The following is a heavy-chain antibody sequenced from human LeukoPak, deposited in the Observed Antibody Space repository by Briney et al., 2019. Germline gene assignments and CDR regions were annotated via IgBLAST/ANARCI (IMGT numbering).Heavy chain of an antibody. CDR1: GFTFSNYA. D-gene: IGHD5-24*01. V-gene: IGHV3-23*01. J-gene: IGHJ1*01. CDR3: ARDLDDYNDLPPFFQH. Sequence: PGGSLRLSCAASGFTFSNYAMSWVRQAPGQGLEWVSAISGGGSTTYSADSVKGRFTISRDNSKNTLYLQMNSLRAEDTAVYYCARDLDDYNDLPPFFQHWGQGTLVTVSS. CDR2: ISGGGSTT.